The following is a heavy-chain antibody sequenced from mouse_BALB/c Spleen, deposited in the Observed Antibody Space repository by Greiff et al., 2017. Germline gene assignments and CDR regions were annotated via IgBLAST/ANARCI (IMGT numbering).Heavy chain of an antibody. CDR1: GFAFSSYW. CDR3: ARRCDYNGFAY. D-gene: IGHD1-1*01. V-gene: IGHV4-1*02. Sequence: EVKLVESGGGLVQPGGSLKLSCAASGFAFSSYWMSWVRQAPGKGLEWIGEINPDSSTINYTPSIKDKFIISRDKAKKTLYLQMSKVRSEDTALYYCARRCDYNGFAYWGQGTLVTVSA. CDR2: INPDSSTI. J-gene: IGHJ3*01.